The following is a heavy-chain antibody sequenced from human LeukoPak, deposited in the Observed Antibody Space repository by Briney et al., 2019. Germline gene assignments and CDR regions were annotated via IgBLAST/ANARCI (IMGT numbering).Heavy chain of an antibody. CDR2: IYYSGGT. V-gene: IGHV4-39*01. J-gene: IGHJ4*02. CDR3: ASLRQMWLEYFHY. CDR1: GGSISSSSYY. D-gene: IGHD2-21*01. Sequence: SETLSLTCTVSGGSISSSSYYWGWIRQPPGKGLEWIGSIYYSGGTYYNPSLKSRVPISVDTSKNQFSLKLSSVTAADTVVDYCASLRQMWLEYFHYWGQGTLVTVSS.